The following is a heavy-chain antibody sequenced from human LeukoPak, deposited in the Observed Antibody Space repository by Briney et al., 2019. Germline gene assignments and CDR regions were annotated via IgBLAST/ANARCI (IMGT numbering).Heavy chain of an antibody. D-gene: IGHD6-13*01. V-gene: IGHV4-59*01. J-gene: IGHJ5*02. CDR2: IYYSGST. Sequence: SETLSLTCTVSGGSISSYYWSWIRQPPGKGLEWIGYIYYSGSTNYNPSLKSRVTISVDTSKNQFSLKLSSVTAADTAVYYCARVSRWYSSSWRRFDPGGQGTLVTVSS. CDR1: GGSISSYY. CDR3: ARVSRWYSSSWRRFDP.